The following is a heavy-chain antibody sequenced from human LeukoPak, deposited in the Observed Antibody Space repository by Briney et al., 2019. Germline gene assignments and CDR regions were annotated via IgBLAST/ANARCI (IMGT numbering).Heavy chain of an antibody. CDR1: GGSISGSSYY. V-gene: IGHV4-39*01. CDR3: ARTPHARFYYYYYGMDV. J-gene: IGHJ6*02. CDR2: IYYSGST. Sequence: KSSETLSLTCTVSGGSISGSSYYWGWIRQPPGKGLEWIGSIYYSGSTYYNPSLKSRVTISVDTSKNQFSLKLSSVTAADTAVYYCARTPHARFYYYYYGMDVWGQGTTVTVSS.